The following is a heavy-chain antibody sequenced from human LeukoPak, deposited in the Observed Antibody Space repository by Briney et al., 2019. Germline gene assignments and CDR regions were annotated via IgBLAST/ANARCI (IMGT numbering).Heavy chain of an antibody. Sequence: KSSETLSLTCTVSGGSISSYYWSWIRQPPGKGLEWIGSIYYSGSTYYNPSLKSRVTISVDTSKNQFSLKLSSVTAADTAVYYCAKTSSSEEAFDIWGQGTMVTVSS. CDR3: AKTSSSEEAFDI. V-gene: IGHV4-59*05. J-gene: IGHJ3*02. D-gene: IGHD1-14*01. CDR2: IYYSGST. CDR1: GGSISSYY.